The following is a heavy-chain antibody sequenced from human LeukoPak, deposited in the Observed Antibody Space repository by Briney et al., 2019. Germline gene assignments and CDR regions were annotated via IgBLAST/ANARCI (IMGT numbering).Heavy chain of an antibody. CDR3: ARGAAHSYGYFSDY. CDR1: GFIFSDYS. D-gene: IGHD5-18*01. CDR2: ISTSSNTI. J-gene: IGHJ4*02. Sequence: GGSLRLSCEGSGFIFSDYSMSWVRHAPGKGLEWLSFISTSSNTIYYADSVRGRFTVSRDNGNNLLFLQMTGLRAEDTAAYYCARGAAHSYGYFSDYWGQGILVAVSS. V-gene: IGHV3-48*01.